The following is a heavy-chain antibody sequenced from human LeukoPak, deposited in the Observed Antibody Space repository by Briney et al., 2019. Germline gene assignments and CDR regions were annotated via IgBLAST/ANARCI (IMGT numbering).Heavy chain of an antibody. J-gene: IGHJ4*02. CDR2: IRSKANNYAT. CDR1: GFIFSGSA. CDR3: TTDVTGYCSGGSCPPGY. D-gene: IGHD2-15*01. Sequence: PGGSLRLSCAASGFIFSGSAMHWVRQASGQGLEWVGRIRSKANNYATAYAASEEGRFTISRDDSKNTAYLEMNSLISEDAAVYYCTTDVTGYCSGGSCPPGYWGQGTLVTVSS. V-gene: IGHV3-73*01.